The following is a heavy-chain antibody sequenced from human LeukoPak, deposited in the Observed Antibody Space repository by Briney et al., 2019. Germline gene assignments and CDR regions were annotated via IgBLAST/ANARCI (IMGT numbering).Heavy chain of an antibody. CDR2: ISYDGSNK. Sequence: GRSQRLSCAASGFTFSSYGMHWVRQAPGKGLEWVAVISYDGSNKYYADSVKGRFTISRDNSKNTLYLQMNSLRAEDTAVYYCAKDHTPYYYDSSGLGYWGQGTLVTVSS. V-gene: IGHV3-30*18. CDR3: AKDHTPYYYDSSGLGY. J-gene: IGHJ4*02. CDR1: GFTFSSYG. D-gene: IGHD3-22*01.